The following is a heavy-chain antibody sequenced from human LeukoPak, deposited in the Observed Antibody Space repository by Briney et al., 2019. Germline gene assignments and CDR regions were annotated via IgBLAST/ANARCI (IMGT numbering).Heavy chain of an antibody. V-gene: IGHV1-3*03. J-gene: IGHJ4*02. D-gene: IGHD5-24*01. CDR1: GYTFTSYA. Sequence: GASVKVSCKASGYTFTSYAMHWVRQAPGQRLEWMGWINAGNGNTKYSQEFQGRVTITRDTSASTAYMELSSLRSEDMAVYYCARDGIYGYTRGNYFDYWGQGTLVTVSS. CDR2: INAGNGNT. CDR3: ARDGIYGYTRGNYFDY.